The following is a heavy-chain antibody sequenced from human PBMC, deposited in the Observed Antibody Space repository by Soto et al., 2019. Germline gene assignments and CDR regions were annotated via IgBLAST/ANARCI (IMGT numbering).Heavy chain of an antibody. CDR2: IIPIFGTA. Sequence: QVQLVQSGAEVKKPGSSVKVSCKASGGTFSSYAISWVRQAPGQGLEWMGGIIPIFGTANYAQKFQGRVTITGDESTSTAYVGLGGRRSGDRAVYSCASPPGARGLRIWGQGPLVTVSS. D-gene: IGHD5-12*01. J-gene: IGHJ4*02. V-gene: IGHV1-69*01. CDR3: ASPPGARGLRI. CDR1: GGTFSSYA.